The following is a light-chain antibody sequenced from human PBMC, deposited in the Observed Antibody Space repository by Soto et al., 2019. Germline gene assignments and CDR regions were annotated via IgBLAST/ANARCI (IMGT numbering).Light chain of an antibody. J-gene: IGKJ1*01. CDR3: HHFGSLPET. V-gene: IGKV3-20*01. Sequence: EVVLTQSPGTLSLSPGERLTLSCRASQSVASSYLAWYQQKPGRAPRLLFSSASSRATGIPDRFSGSGSGTDFTLTISRLEPEDFAVYYCHHFGSLPETFGQGTNVE. CDR1: QSVASSY. CDR2: SAS.